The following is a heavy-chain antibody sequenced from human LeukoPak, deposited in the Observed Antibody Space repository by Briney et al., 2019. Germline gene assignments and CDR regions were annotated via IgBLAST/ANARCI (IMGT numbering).Heavy chain of an antibody. Sequence: SETLSLTCTVSGGSISSSSYYWGWIRQPPGKGLEWIGSIYYSGSTYYNPSLKSRVTISVDTSKNQLSLKLSSVTAADTAVYYCARGLSYGRYYFDFWGQGTLVIVSS. D-gene: IGHD5-18*01. V-gene: IGHV4-39*01. CDR2: IYYSGST. CDR3: ARGLSYGRYYFDF. CDR1: GGSISSSSYY. J-gene: IGHJ4*02.